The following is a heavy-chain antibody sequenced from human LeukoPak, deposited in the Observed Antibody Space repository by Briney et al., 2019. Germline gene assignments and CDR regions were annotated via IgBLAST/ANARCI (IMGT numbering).Heavy chain of an antibody. J-gene: IGHJ4*02. D-gene: IGHD2-15*01. CDR1: GFTFSNYA. Sequence: GGSLRLSCAASGFTFSNYAMYWVRQAPGKGLEWVSSISNNGGSTYYADSVKGRFTISRDNFKNTLYLQMNSLRAEDTAVFYCAKRVVIGGNPGKAYDYWGQGTLVTVSS. V-gene: IGHV3-23*01. CDR3: AKRVVIGGNPGKAYDY. CDR2: ISNNGGST.